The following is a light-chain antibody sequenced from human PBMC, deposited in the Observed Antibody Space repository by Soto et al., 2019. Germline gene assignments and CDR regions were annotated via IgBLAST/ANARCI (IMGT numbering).Light chain of an antibody. CDR2: AAY. CDR1: QGIRSY. Sequence: IQLTQSPSSLSASVGDRLTITCRASQGIRSYLTWYQQTPGKAPKVLIYAAYSLQSGVPSRFSVSGSGTDFTLTISSLQPEEGASDDGQQRYSLPRTFGPGTKVDI. J-gene: IGKJ1*01. CDR3: QQRYSLPRT. V-gene: IGKV1-39*01.